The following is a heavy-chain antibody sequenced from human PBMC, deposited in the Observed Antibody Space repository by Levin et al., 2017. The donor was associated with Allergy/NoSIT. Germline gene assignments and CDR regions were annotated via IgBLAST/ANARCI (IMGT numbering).Heavy chain of an antibody. Sequence: SETLSLTCTVSGGSISSYYWSWIRQPPGKGLEWIGYIYYSGSTNYNPSLKSRVTISVDTSKNQFSLKLSSVTAADTAVYYCARGIITILNNWFDPWGQGTLVTVSS. CDR3: ARGIITILNNWFDP. V-gene: IGHV4-59*01. J-gene: IGHJ5*02. CDR1: GGSISSYY. CDR2: IYYSGST. D-gene: IGHD3-3*01.